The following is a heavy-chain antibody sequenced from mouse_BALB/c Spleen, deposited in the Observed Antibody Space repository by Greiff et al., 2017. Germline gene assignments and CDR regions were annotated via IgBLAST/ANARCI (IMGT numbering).Heavy chain of an antibody. D-gene: IGHD1-1*01. CDR1: GYTFSSYW. CDR3: ARWDYGSSYRYFDV. J-gene: IGHJ1*01. Sequence: VKLLESGAELMKPGASVKISCKATGYTFSSYWIEWVKQRPGHGLEWIGEILPGSGSTNYNEKFKGKATFTADTSSNTAYMQLSSLTSEDSAVYYCARWDYGSSYRYFDVWGAGTTVTVAS. CDR2: ILPGSGST. V-gene: IGHV1-9*01.